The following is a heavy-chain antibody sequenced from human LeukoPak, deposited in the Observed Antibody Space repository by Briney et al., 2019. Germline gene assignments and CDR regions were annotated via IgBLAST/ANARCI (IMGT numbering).Heavy chain of an antibody. J-gene: IGHJ4*02. CDR3: ARGVSGSYDHFDY. CDR2: INHSGST. D-gene: IGHD1-26*01. CDR1: GGSISSYY. V-gene: IGHV4-34*01. Sequence: KPSETLSLTCTVSGGSISSYYWSWIRQPPGKGLEWIGEINHSGSTNYNPSLKSRVTISVDTSKNQFSLKLSSATAADTAVYYCARGVSGSYDHFDYWGQGTLVTVSS.